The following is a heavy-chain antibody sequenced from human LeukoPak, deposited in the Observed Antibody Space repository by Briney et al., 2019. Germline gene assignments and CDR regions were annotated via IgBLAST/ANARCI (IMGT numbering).Heavy chain of an antibody. Sequence: GGSLRLSCAASGFTFSTYEMNWVRQAPGKGLEWLSYIIGDGTTTQYADSVRDRFTISRDNDKNSLYLQMNSLRADATAVYYCVRDRGGTYSGDNLFDPWGQGTLVTVSS. CDR2: IIGDGTTT. D-gene: IGHD1/OR15-1a*01. CDR1: GFTFSTYE. V-gene: IGHV3-48*03. CDR3: VRDRGGTYSGDNLFDP. J-gene: IGHJ5*02.